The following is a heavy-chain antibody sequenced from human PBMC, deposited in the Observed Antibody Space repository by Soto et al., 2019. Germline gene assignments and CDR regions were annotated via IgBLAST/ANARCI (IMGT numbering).Heavy chain of an antibody. J-gene: IGHJ5*01. D-gene: IGHD3-16*01. Sequence: ASVKVSCKASGYTFTRSGISWVRRAPGQGLEWLGWINPDNGNTNYAQHLQGRVSLTTDTSTSTAYMDLRSLRSDDTAVHYCARDNTTKLWEYNWFDPWGQGTLVTVSS. CDR3: ARDNTTKLWEYNWFDP. V-gene: IGHV1-18*01. CDR2: INPDNGNT. CDR1: GYTFTRSG.